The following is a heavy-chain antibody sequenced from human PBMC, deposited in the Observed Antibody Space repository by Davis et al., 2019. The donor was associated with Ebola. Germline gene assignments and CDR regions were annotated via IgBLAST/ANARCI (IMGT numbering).Heavy chain of an antibody. CDR1: GFRFTDYW. D-gene: IGHD2/OR15-2a*01. J-gene: IGHJ4*02. CDR3: ARQESLYGSSDY. CDR2: IYLGDSDA. V-gene: IGHV5-51*01. Sequence: GESLKISCKGSGFRFTDYWIGWVRQMPGKGLEWMGIIYLGDSDARYSPSFQGQVTISADKSISTAYLQWSSLKASDIAMYYCARQESLYGSSDYWGQGTLVIVSS.